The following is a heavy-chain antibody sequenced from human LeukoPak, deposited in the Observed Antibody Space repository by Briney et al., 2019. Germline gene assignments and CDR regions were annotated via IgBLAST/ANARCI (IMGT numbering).Heavy chain of an antibody. Sequence: AGGSLRLSCAASGFTFSSYSMNWVRQAPGKGLEWVSSISSSSSYIYYADSVKGRFTISRDNAKNSLYLQMNSLRAEDTAVYYCARDTEVRGVIITFVDYWGQGTLVTVSS. D-gene: IGHD3-10*01. CDR1: GFTFSSYS. J-gene: IGHJ4*02. CDR3: ARDTEVRGVIITFVDY. CDR2: ISSSSSYI. V-gene: IGHV3-21*01.